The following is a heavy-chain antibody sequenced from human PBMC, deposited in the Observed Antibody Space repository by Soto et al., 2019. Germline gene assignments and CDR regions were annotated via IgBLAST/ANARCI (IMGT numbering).Heavy chain of an antibody. CDR1: GDSVSSNTAS. CDR3: AKGDNLGPKTGYAFDP. V-gene: IGHV6-1*01. Sequence: PSQILSLTCAIPGDSVSSNTASWNWIRQSPSRGLEWLGRTYFRSKWYNDYAVSVKSRIIINPDTSNNQFSLQLNSVTPEDTAVYFCAKGDNLGPKTGYAFDPWGQGIMVTVSS. D-gene: IGHD5-12*01. J-gene: IGHJ5*02. CDR2: TYFRSKWYN.